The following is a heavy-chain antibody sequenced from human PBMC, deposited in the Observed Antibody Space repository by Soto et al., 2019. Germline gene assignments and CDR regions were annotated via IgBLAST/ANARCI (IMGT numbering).Heavy chain of an antibody. CDR1: GIAFSSYG. CDR3: GKGGDHPGDYFDY. V-gene: IGHV3-30*18. D-gene: IGHD4-17*01. CDR2: ISYDGRNK. J-gene: IGHJ4*02. Sequence: QVQVVESGGGVVQPGRSLRLSCAASGIAFSSYGIHWVRQAPGRGLEWVAVISYDGRNKDYADSVKGRFTISRDNSKNTLYLQMNSLRAEDTAVYYCGKGGDHPGDYFDYWGQGTPVTVSS.